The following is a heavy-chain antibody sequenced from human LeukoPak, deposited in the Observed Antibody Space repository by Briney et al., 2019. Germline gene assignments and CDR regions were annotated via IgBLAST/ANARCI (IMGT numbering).Heavy chain of an antibody. V-gene: IGHV3-7*05. Sequence: GGSLRLSCAASGFTFSSYWMSWVRQAPGKGLEWVANIKQDGSEKYYVDSVKGRFTISRDNAKNSLYLQMNSLRAEDTAVYYCARDLRLLSGAFDIWGQGGMVTVSS. CDR1: GFTFSSYW. D-gene: IGHD2/OR15-2a*01. J-gene: IGHJ3*02. CDR3: ARDLRLLSGAFDI. CDR2: IKQDGSEK.